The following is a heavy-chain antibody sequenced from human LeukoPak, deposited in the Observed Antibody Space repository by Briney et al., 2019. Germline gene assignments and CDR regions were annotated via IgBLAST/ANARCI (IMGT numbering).Heavy chain of an antibody. V-gene: IGHV3-48*04. J-gene: IGHJ4*02. CDR1: GFTFSTYA. CDR2: ISSSGSTI. CDR3: ARDSRSRFDY. Sequence: GGSLRLSCAASGFTFSTYAMTWVRQAPGKGLEWVSYISSSGSTIYYADSVKGRFTISRDNAKNSLYLQMNSLRAEDTAVYYCARDSRSRFDYWGQGTLVTVSS.